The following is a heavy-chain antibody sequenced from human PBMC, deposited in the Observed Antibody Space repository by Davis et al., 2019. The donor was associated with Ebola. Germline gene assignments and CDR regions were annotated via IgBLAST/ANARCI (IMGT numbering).Heavy chain of an antibody. CDR1: GASISPYY. Sequence: MPGGSLRLSCSVSGASISPYYWTWIRQPPGKGLEWIGNLYYSGSTNYNPSLKSRVTISVDTSKNQFSLKLSSVTAADTAVYYCARGPVWRRWFDPWGQGTLVTVSS. V-gene: IGHV4-59*12. D-gene: IGHD2-21*01. J-gene: IGHJ5*02. CDR3: ARGPVWRRWFDP. CDR2: LYYSGST.